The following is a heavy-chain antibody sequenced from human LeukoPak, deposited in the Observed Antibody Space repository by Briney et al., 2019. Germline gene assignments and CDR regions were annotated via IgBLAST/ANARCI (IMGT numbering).Heavy chain of an antibody. V-gene: IGHV3-23*01. CDR1: GLTLSSYA. Sequence: GGSLRLSCAASGLTLSSYAMSWVHQAPGKGLEWVLTFSASGDTTYSADSVEGRFAVSRDNPKNTLYLQMNSLRAEDTAVYCCAKDLYGSEDSWGQGTLVTASS. CDR2: FSASGDTT. D-gene: IGHD3-10*01. J-gene: IGHJ4*02. CDR3: AKDLYGSEDS.